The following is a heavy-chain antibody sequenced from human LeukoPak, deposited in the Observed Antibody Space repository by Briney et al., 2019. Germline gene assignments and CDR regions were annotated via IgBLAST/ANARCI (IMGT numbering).Heavy chain of an antibody. V-gene: IGHV1-2*02. CDR3: AREGFCTGTKCPAEY. Sequence: AASVKVSCKASGYTLTAYYMYWVRQAPGQGLEWMGWINPNTGGTNSAQKFQGRVTMTRDTSISIAYMELKRLRSDDTAVYFCAREGFCTGTKCPAEYWGQGTLVTVSS. CDR2: INPNTGGT. CDR1: GYTLTAYY. J-gene: IGHJ4*02. D-gene: IGHD2-8*02.